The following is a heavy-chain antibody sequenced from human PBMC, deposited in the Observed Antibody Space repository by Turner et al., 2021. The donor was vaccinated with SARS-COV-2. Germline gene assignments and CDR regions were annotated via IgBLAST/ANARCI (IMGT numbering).Heavy chain of an antibody. D-gene: IGHD3-22*01. Sequence: EVQLVESGGGLVQPGGSLKLSCAASGFTFSGSAMHWVRQASGKGLEWVGRMRSKANSYATAYAASVKGRFTISRDDSKNTAYLQMNSLKTEDTAVYYCTTPPVAGLVVIDDDYYYGMDVWGQGTTVTVSS. V-gene: IGHV3-73*01. CDR1: GFTFSGSA. CDR3: TTPPVAGLVVIDDDYYYGMDV. CDR2: MRSKANSYAT. J-gene: IGHJ6*02.